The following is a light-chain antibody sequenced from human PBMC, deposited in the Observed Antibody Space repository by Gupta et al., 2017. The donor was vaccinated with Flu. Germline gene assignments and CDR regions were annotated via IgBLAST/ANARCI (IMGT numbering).Light chain of an antibody. CDR2: AAS. V-gene: IGKV1-39*01. Sequence: DIQMTQSPPSLSASVGDRVTITCRASQSISSYLNWYQQKPCKAPKLLIYAASSLQSGVPSRFSGSGSGTDFTLTISSLQPEDFATYYCQQSYSTPKTFGQGTKLEIK. CDR3: QQSYSTPKT. CDR1: QSISSY. J-gene: IGKJ2*01.